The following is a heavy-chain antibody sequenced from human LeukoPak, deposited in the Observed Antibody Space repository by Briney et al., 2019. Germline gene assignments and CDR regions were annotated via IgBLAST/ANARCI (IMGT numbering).Heavy chain of an antibody. CDR1: GYTFTGCY. CDR2: INSDSGFT. D-gene: IGHD3-9*01. CDR3: ARNFDMKGFDP. J-gene: IGHJ5*02. V-gene: IGHV1-2*02. Sequence: ASVKVSCKASGYTFTGCYMNWVRQAPGQGLEWMGWINSDSGFTKYAQKFQGRVTMTRDTSITTVYMDLTRLTSDDTAVYYCARNFDMKGFDPWGQGTLVTVSS.